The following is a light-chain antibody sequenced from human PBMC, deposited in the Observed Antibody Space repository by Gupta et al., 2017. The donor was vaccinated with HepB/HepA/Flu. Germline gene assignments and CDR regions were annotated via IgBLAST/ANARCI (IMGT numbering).Light chain of an antibody. V-gene: IGKV1-39*01. CDR3: QQSYSTPRT. CDR2: SAS. CDR1: QSISNY. Sequence: GDRVTITCLASQSISNYLNWYQQRPGKAPKLLMYSASSVQSGVPSRFSGSGSGTDFTLTISSLQPEDFATYYCQQSYSTPRTFGPGTKVDIK. J-gene: IGKJ3*01.